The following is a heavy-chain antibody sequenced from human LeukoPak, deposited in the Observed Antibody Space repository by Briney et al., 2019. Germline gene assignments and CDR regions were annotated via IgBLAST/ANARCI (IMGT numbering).Heavy chain of an antibody. CDR3: ARDLNGGYGLDY. Sequence: GASVKVSCKASGGTFSSYAISWVRQAPGQGLEWMGGIIPIFGTANYAQKFQGRVTITADESTSTAYMELSSLRSEDTAVYYCARDLNGGYGLDYWGQGTLVTVSS. V-gene: IGHV1-69*13. J-gene: IGHJ4*02. CDR2: IIPIFGTA. D-gene: IGHD5-12*01. CDR1: GGTFSSYA.